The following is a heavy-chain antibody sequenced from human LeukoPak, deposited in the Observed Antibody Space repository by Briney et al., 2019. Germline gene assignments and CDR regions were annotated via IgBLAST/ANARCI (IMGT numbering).Heavy chain of an antibody. D-gene: IGHD6-13*01. CDR2: TYYRSRWYN. CDR1: GDSVSSNSAV. Sequence: SQTLSLTFAISGDSVSSNSAVWNWIRQSPSRGLEWLGRTYYRSRWYNDYAVSVKSRISANPDTSKNQFSLQLNSVTPEDTAVYYCTRGGAAAGFDFWGQGTLVTVSS. V-gene: IGHV6-1*01. CDR3: TRGGAAAGFDF. J-gene: IGHJ4*02.